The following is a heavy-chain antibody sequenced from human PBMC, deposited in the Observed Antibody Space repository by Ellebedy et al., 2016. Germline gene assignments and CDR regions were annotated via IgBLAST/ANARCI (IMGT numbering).Heavy chain of an antibody. CDR3: ARAPPPRGDRSADAFDI. V-gene: IGHV1-69*04. CDR1: GYSLSELS. D-gene: IGHD7-27*01. CDR2: IIPILSIT. Sequence: ASVKVSCKVSGYSLSELSTHWVRQAPGQGLEWMGRIIPILSITNYAQKFQGRVTITADKSTSTAYMELSSLRSEDTAIYYCARAPPPRGDRSADAFDIWGQGTMVTVST. J-gene: IGHJ3*02.